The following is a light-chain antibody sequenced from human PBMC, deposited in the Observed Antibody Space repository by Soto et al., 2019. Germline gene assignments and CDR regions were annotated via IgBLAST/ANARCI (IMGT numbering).Light chain of an antibody. V-gene: IGKV3-15*01. J-gene: IGKJ1*01. CDR1: QSVSSN. Sequence: EIVMTQSPATLSVSPGERATLSCRASQSVSSNLAWYQQKPGQAPRLPIYGASTRATGIPARFSGSGSGTEFTLTISSLQSEDFAVYYCQQYNNWPPTFGQGPKVDIK. CDR3: QQYNNWPPT. CDR2: GAS.